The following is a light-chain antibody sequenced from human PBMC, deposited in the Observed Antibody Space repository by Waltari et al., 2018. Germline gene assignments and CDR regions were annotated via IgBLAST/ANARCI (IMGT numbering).Light chain of an antibody. Sequence: ALTQPPSASGSPGPSGTLSRPGTSSDVGPYDYVSWYQHHPGKAPKLLLSEVTQRPSGVPDRFSGSKSGNTASLTVSGLQAEDEAVYYCSSYAGRNGVIFGGGTMLTVL. CDR2: EVT. V-gene: IGLV2-8*01. CDR3: SSYAGRNGVI. J-gene: IGLJ2*01. CDR1: SSDVGPYDY.